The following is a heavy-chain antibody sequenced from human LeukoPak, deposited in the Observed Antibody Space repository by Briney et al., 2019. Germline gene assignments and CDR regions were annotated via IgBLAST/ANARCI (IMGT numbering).Heavy chain of an antibody. CDR3: ARGNSDYGETYHFDY. CDR1: GGTFISYA. Sequence: ASVKVSCKASGGTFISYAITWVRQAPGQGLEWMGRIIPILGIANYAQKFQGRVTITAYTFTSTAYMELSSLRSEDTAMYYCARGNSDYGETYHFDYWGQGTLVTVSS. CDR2: IIPILGIA. J-gene: IGHJ4*02. V-gene: IGHV1-69*04. D-gene: IGHD4-17*01.